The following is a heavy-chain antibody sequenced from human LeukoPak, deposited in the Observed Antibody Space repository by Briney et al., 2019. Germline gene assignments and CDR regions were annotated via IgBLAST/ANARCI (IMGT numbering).Heavy chain of an antibody. CDR3: AKDHIVVVPAARSEAFDI. D-gene: IGHD2-2*01. V-gene: IGHV3-23*01. CDR2: ISGSGGST. J-gene: IGHJ3*02. Sequence: GGSLRLSCATSGSTFSSYAMSWVRQAPGKGLEWVSAISGSGGSTYYADSVKGRFTISRDNSKNTLYLQMNSLRAEDTAVYYCAKDHIVVVPAARSEAFDIWGQGTMVTVSS. CDR1: GSTFSSYA.